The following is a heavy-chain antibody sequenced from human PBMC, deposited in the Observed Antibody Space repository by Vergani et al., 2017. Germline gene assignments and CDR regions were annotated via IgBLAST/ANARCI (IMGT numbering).Heavy chain of an antibody. V-gene: IGHV1-69*13. CDR1: GGTFSSYA. CDR2: IIPIFGTA. Sequence: QVQLVQSGAEVKKPGSSVKVSCKASGGTFSSYAISWVRQAPGQGLEWMGGIIPIFGTANYAQKFQGRVTITADESPSTAYMELSSLRSEDTAVYYCARARGRTFRYSSSWDLDYWGQGTLVTVSS. CDR3: ARARGRTFRYSSSWDLDY. J-gene: IGHJ4*02. D-gene: IGHD6-13*01.